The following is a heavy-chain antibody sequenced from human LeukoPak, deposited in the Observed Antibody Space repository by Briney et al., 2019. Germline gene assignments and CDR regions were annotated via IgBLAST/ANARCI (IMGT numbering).Heavy chain of an antibody. D-gene: IGHD3-3*01. Sequence: AASVKVSCKASGGTFSSYAISWVRQAPGQGLEWMGGIIPIFGTANYAQKIQGRVTITADESTSTAYMELSSLRPEDTAVYYCAAGGRPDYDFWSGQNWGQGTLVTVSS. CDR1: GGTFSSYA. J-gene: IGHJ4*02. CDR2: IIPIFGTA. CDR3: AAGGRPDYDFWSGQN. V-gene: IGHV1-69*13.